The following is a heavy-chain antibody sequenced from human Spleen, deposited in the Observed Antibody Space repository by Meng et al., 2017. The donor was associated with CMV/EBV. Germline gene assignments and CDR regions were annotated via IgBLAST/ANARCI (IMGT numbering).Heavy chain of an antibody. CDR3: ARGRGSSSWYYYYGMDV. V-gene: IGHV4-4*02. CDR1: GDSINSSNW. CDR2: IYHSGST. Sequence: SETLSLTCAVSGDSINSSNWWTWVRQPPGKGLEWIGEIYHSGSTNYNPSLKSRVTISVDTSKNQFSLKLSSVTAADTAVYYCARGRGSSSWYYYYGMDVWGQGTTVTVSS. D-gene: IGHD6-13*01. J-gene: IGHJ6*02.